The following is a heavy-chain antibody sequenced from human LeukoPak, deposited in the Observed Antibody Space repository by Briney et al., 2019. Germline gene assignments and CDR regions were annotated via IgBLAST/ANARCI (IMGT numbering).Heavy chain of an antibody. CDR2: ISAYNGNT. V-gene: IGHV1-18*01. D-gene: IGHD5-12*01. J-gene: IGHJ4*02. CDR3: ARSLYSGYDGLFDY. CDR1: GYTFTSYG. Sequence: ASVKVSCKASGYTFTSYGISWVRQAPGQGLEWMGWISAYNGNTNYAQKLQGRVTMTTDTSTSTAYMELRSLRSDDTAVYYRARSLYSGYDGLFDYWGQGTLVTVSS.